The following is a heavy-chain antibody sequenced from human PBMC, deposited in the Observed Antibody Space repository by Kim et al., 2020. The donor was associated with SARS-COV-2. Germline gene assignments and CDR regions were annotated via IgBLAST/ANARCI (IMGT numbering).Heavy chain of an antibody. V-gene: IGHV4-61*01. D-gene: IGHD3-9*01. CDR3: TRGGNYDKWAGYIDY. Sequence: SETLSLTCTYSGDSINISNHYWHWIRQPPGQGLEWIGYIYDDGNTNYSPSLKSRVTMSIDTSQNQLSLRLTSVTAADTAVYYCTRGGNYDKWAGYIDYWGQGTLVTVSS. CDR1: GDSINISNHY. J-gene: IGHJ4*02. CDR2: IYDDGNT.